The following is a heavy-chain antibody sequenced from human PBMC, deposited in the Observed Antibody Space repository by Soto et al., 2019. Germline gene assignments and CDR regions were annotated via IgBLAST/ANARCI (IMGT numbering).Heavy chain of an antibody. Sequence: QVQLQQWGAGLLKPSETLSLTCAVYGGSFSGYYWSWIRQPPGKGLEWIGEINHRGSTNYNPSLTRRDTISVDTSKNQSSLKLHSVTAADTAVYYCARGSRVKIPAASGRDYYYHGLDVWGQGTAVTVSS. CDR2: INHRGST. V-gene: IGHV4-34*01. CDR1: GGSFSGYY. D-gene: IGHD6-25*01. CDR3: ARGSRVKIPAASGRDYYYHGLDV. J-gene: IGHJ6*02.